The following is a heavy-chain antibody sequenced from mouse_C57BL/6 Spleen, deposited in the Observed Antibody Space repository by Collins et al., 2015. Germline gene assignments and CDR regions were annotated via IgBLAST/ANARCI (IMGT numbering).Heavy chain of an antibody. J-gene: IGHJ2*01. Sequence: QVQLVETGEAWSRPGNSLKLSCVTSGFTFSNYRMHWLRQPPGKRLEWIAAITVKSENYGTSYAESVKGRFAILRDDSKNSVYLEMNRLREEDTATYFCSRDLDYWGQGTTLTVSS. CDR2: ITVKSENYGT. CDR1: GFTFSNYR. CDR3: SRDLDY. V-gene: IGHV13-2*01.